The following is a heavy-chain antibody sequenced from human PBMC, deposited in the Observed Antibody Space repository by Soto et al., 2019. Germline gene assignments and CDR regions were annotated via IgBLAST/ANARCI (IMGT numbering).Heavy chain of an antibody. D-gene: IGHD1-26*01. J-gene: IGHJ3*02. CDR1: GGSISSSSYY. V-gene: IGHV4-39*01. CDR3: ARPSVGATRCAFDI. CDR2: IYYSGST. Sequence: QLLLQESGPGLVKPSETLSLTCTVSGGSISSSSYYWGWIGQPPGKGLEWIGSIYYSGSTYYTPSLKSRVTISVDTSKNQFSLKLSSVTAADTAVYYCARPSVGATRCAFDIWGQGTMVTVSS.